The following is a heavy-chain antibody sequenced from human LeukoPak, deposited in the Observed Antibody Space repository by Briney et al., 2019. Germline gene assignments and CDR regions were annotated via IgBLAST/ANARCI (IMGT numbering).Heavy chain of an antibody. Sequence: PSETLSLTCTVSGGSISSYYWSWIRQPAGKGLEWIGRIYTSGSTNYNPSLKSRVTMSVDTSKNQFSLKLSSVTAADTAVYYCARDKPFGGVIGNDYWGQGTLVTVSS. CDR2: IYTSGST. CDR1: GGSISSYY. V-gene: IGHV4-4*07. J-gene: IGHJ4*02. D-gene: IGHD3-16*02. CDR3: ARDKPFGGVIGNDY.